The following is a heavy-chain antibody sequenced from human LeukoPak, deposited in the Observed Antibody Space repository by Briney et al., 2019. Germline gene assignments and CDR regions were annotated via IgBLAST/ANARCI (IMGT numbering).Heavy chain of an antibody. CDR2: IYPGDSDT. V-gene: IGHV5-51*01. J-gene: IGHJ4*02. CDR1: GYSFTSYW. D-gene: IGHD3-22*01. Sequence: GESLKISCKGSGYSFTSYWIGWVRQMPGKGLEWMGIIYPGDSDTRYSPSFQGQVTISADKSISTAYLQWSSLKASDTAMYYCARHQTNCDSSGYYGLNDYWGQGTLVTVSS. CDR3: ARHQTNCDSSGYYGLNDY.